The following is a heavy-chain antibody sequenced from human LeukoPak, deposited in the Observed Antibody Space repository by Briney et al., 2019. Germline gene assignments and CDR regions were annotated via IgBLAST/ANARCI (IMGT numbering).Heavy chain of an antibody. CDR2: IYYSGST. Sequence: PSETLSLTCTVSGGSISSSSYYWGWIRQPPGKGLEWIGSIYYSGSTYYNPSLTSRVTISVDTSKNQFSLKLSSVTAADTAVYYCAREDYDSSTFDYWGQGTLATVSS. J-gene: IGHJ4*02. D-gene: IGHD3-22*01. V-gene: IGHV4-39*07. CDR3: AREDYDSSTFDY. CDR1: GGSISSSSYY.